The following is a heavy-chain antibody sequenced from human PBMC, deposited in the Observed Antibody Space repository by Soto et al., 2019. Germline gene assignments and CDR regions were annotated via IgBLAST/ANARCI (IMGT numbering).Heavy chain of an antibody. V-gene: IGHV3-23*01. D-gene: IGHD2-2*01. CDR2: ISGSGGST. Sequence: EVQLLESGGGLVQPGGSLRLSCAASGFTFSSYAMSRVRQAPGKGLEWVSAISGSGGSTYYADSVKGRFTISRDNSKNMLYRQMIGLKAEDTAVYYCSKYSALAPAAMDYWVQGTLVTVSS. CDR3: SKYSALAPAAMDY. CDR1: GFTFSSYA. J-gene: IGHJ4*02.